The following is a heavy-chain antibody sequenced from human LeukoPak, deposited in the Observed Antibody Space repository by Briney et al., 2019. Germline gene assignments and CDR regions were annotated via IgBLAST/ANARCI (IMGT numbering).Heavy chain of an antibody. V-gene: IGHV4-59*01. J-gene: IGHJ3*02. CDR2: IYYSGST. Sequence: SETLSLSCTVSGGSISSYYWSWIRQPPGKGLEWIGYIYYSGSTNYNPSLKSRVTISVDTSKNQFSLKLSSVTAADTAVYYCAREEVFHHAFDIWGQGTMVTVSS. CDR1: GGSISSYY. CDR3: AREEVFHHAFDI.